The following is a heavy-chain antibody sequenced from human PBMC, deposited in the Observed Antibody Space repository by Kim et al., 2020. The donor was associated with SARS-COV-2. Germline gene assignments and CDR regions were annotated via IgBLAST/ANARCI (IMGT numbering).Heavy chain of an antibody. CDR3: ARGDYSSSPYDY. D-gene: IGHD6-6*01. CDR2: IRSTSDFI. CDR1: GFTFSSYS. V-gene: IGHV3-21*01. Sequence: GGSLRLSCEASGFTFSSYSMNWVRQAPGKGLELVSSIRSTSDFIYYADSVNGRFTISRYNVKNSLYLQMNSLRAEDTAVYYCARGDYSSSPYDYWGQGTLVTVSS. J-gene: IGHJ4*02.